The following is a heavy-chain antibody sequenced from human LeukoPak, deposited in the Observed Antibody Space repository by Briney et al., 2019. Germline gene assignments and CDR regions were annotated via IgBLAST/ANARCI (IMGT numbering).Heavy chain of an antibody. CDR3: AWGSYGFYFDY. Sequence: GGSLRLSCAASGCTLSSYWMHWVRQAPAKGLVWVSRINSDGSSTSYADSVKGRFTISRDNAKNTLYLQMNSLRAEDTAVYYCAWGSYGFYFDYWGQGTLVTVSS. CDR1: GCTLSSYW. J-gene: IGHJ4*02. CDR2: INSDGSST. D-gene: IGHD5-18*01. V-gene: IGHV3-74*01.